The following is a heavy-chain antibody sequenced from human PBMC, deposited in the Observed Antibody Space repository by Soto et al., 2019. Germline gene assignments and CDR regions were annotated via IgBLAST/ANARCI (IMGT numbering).Heavy chain of an antibody. J-gene: IGHJ6*02. Sequence: QIRLEQSESEVKKPGASVRVSCKASGYTFATYGFSWVRQAPGQGLEWLGWISAYNGETRLAERFQGRVTMTTDTATATGYMDLRSLRNDDPAVYYCARTCPLYACYKHDLYQYGLDVWGQGTTIIVSS. CDR2: ISAYNGET. V-gene: IGHV1-18*04. D-gene: IGHD2-2*01. CDR3: ARTCPLYACYKHDLYQYGLDV. CDR1: GYTFATYG.